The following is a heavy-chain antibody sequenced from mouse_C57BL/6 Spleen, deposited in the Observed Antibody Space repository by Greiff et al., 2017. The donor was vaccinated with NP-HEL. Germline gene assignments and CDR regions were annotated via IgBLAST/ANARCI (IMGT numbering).Heavy chain of an antibody. CDR3: ARGHSNYAWFAY. D-gene: IGHD2-5*01. CDR1: GYAFTNYL. CDR2: INPGSGGT. V-gene: IGHV1-54*01. J-gene: IGHJ3*01. Sequence: QVQLKQSGAELVRPGTSVKVSCKASGYAFTNYLIEWVKQRPGQGLEWIGVINPGSGGTNYNEKFKGKATLTADKSSSTAYMQLSSLTSEDSAVYFCARGHSNYAWFAYWGQGTLVTVSA.